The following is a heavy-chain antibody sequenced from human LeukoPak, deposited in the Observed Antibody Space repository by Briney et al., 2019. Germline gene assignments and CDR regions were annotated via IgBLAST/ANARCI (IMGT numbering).Heavy chain of an antibody. CDR1: GFTFSSYG. CDR2: IWYDGSNK. J-gene: IGHJ4*02. V-gene: IGHV3-33*01. CDR3: ARDIAAAGPDY. D-gene: IGHD6-13*01. Sequence: PGGSLRLSRAASGFTFSSYGMHWVRQAPGKGLEWVAVIWYDGSNKYYADSVKGRFTISRDNSKNTLYLQMNSLRAEDTAVYYCARDIAAAGPDYGGQGTRVTVSS.